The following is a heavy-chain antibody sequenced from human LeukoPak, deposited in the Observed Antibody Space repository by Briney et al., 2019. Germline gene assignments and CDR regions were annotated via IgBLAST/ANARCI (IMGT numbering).Heavy chain of an antibody. D-gene: IGHD3-10*01. CDR3: AKAYGSGSYRVERFDY. CDR1: GFTFSSYA. Sequence: PGGSLRLSCAASGFTFSSYAMHWVRQAPGKGLEWVAVISYDGSNKYYADSVKGRFTISRDNSKNTLYLQMNSLRAEDTAVYYCAKAYGSGSYRVERFDYWGQGTLVTVSS. V-gene: IGHV3-30*04. CDR2: ISYDGSNK. J-gene: IGHJ4*02.